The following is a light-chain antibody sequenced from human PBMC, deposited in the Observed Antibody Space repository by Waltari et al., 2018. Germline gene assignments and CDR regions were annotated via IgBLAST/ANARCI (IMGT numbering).Light chain of an antibody. CDR1: QSVNSN. Sequence: EIVMTQSPATLSVSPGERATLSCRASQSVNSNLAWYQQRPGQAPRILIYGASSRATGIPARFSGSGSGTEFTLTISSLQSEDFAVYYCQQYNNWPPMFTFGPGTKVDI. J-gene: IGKJ3*01. V-gene: IGKV3-15*01. CDR3: QQYNNWPPMFT. CDR2: GAS.